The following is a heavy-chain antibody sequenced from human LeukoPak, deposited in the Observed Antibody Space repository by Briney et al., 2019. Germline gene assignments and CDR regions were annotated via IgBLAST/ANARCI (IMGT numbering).Heavy chain of an antibody. J-gene: IGHJ6*03. D-gene: IGHD6-13*01. V-gene: IGHV3-48*02. CDR1: GFTFSSYS. CDR2: ISSSSSTI. Sequence: GGSLRLSCAASGFTFSSYSMNWVRQAPGKGLEWVSYISSSSSTIYYADSVKGRFTISRDNAKNSLYLQMNSLRDEDTAVYYCARDHIAAAGKYYYMDVWGKGTTVTVSS. CDR3: ARDHIAAAGKYYYMDV.